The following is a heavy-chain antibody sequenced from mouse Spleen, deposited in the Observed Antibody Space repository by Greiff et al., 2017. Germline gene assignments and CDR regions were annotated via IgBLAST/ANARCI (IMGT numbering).Heavy chain of an antibody. D-gene: IGHD1-1*01. V-gene: IGHV1-26*01. CDR2: INPNNGGT. CDR3: ARSDYGSSSFAY. J-gene: IGHJ3*01. Sequence: VQLQQSGPELVKPGASVKISCKASGYTFTDYYMNWVKQSHGKSLEWIGDINPNNGGTSYNQKFKGKATLTVDQSSSTAYMQLNSLTSEDSAVYYCARSDYGSSSFAYWGQGTLVTVSA. CDR1: GYTFTDYY.